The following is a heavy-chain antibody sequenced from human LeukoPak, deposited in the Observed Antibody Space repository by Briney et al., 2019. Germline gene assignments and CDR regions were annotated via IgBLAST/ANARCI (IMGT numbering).Heavy chain of an antibody. CDR2: LTHTGRT. CDR1: GASFSSSY. Sequence: TSETLSLTCAVSGASFSSSYWNWIRQSPGKGLEWIGCLTHTGRTDYNPSLSSRVTISLGTSNNQVSLNLSSVTAADTAVYYCSEGLLEPFYHWGPGTLVSASS. D-gene: IGHD5-24*01. J-gene: IGHJ4*02. CDR3: SEGLLEPFYH. V-gene: IGHV4-59*01.